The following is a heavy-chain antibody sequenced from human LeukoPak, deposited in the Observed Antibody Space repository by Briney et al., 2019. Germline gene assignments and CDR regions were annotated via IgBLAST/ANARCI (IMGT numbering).Heavy chain of an antibody. CDR3: ARDGGNNSWYGMDV. CDR1: GFTVSSNY. V-gene: IGHV3-66*01. Sequence: GGSLRLSCAASGFTVSSNYMSWVRQAPGKGLEWVSIIYRDGSTFYADSVEGRFTISSDNSKNTLYLQMNSLIVADEAIYYCARDGGNNSWYGMDVWGQGTTVTVSS. J-gene: IGHJ6*01. D-gene: IGHD4-23*01. CDR2: IYRDGST.